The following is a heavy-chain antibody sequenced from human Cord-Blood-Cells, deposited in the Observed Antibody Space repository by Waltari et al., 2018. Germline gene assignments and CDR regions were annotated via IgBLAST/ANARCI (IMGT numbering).Heavy chain of an antibody. Sequence: EVQLLESEGGLVQPGGSLRLSCAASGFTFSSYAMSWVRQAPGKGLEWVSAISGSGGSTYYADSVKGRFTISRDNSKNTLYLQMNSLRAEDTAVYYCARSSIAAERTFDYWGQGTLVTVSS. V-gene: IGHV3-23*01. D-gene: IGHD6-13*01. J-gene: IGHJ4*02. CDR1: GFTFSSYA. CDR3: ARSSIAAERTFDY. CDR2: ISGSGGST.